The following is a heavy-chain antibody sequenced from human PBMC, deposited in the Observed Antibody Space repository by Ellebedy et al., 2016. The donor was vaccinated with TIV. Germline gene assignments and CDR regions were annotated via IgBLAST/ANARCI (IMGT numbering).Heavy chain of an antibody. CDR3: ARGVTPPYSSSWSSLDY. D-gene: IGHD6-13*01. Sequence: SVKVSCXASGGTFSSYAISWVRQAPGQGLEWMGGIIPIFGTANYAQKFQGRVTITADESTSTAYMELSSLRSEDTAVYYCARGVTPPYSSSWSSLDYWGQGTTVTVSS. CDR1: GGTFSSYA. CDR2: IIPIFGTA. J-gene: IGHJ4*03. V-gene: IGHV1-69*13.